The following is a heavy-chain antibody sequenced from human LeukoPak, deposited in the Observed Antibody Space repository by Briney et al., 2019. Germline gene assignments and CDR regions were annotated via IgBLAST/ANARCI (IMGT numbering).Heavy chain of an antibody. CDR3: VREMLAASGLDY. CDR2: ISSDGTSI. Sequence: PGGSLRLSCVASGFTFSSYEMTWVRQAPGKGLEWLSHISSDGTSICSAVSVKGRFTVSRDNAKNSLYLQMNNLRAEDTAIYYCVREMLAASGLDYWGQGILLTVS. D-gene: IGHD6-13*01. V-gene: IGHV3-48*03. J-gene: IGHJ4*02. CDR1: GFTFSSYE.